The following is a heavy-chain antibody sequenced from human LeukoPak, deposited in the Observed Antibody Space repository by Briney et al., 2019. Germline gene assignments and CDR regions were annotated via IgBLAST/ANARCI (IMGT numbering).Heavy chain of an antibody. Sequence: NPSETLSLTCIVSGGSIRSYDWSWIRQPPGKGLEWIGYISYTGSTNYNPSLKSRVTMSGDTPKNQFSLKLSSVTAADTAVYYCAGTGDVLRYWGQGTLVTVSS. CDR1: GGSIRSYD. J-gene: IGHJ4*02. D-gene: IGHD7-27*01. CDR2: ISYTGST. CDR3: AGTGDVLRY. V-gene: IGHV4-59*01.